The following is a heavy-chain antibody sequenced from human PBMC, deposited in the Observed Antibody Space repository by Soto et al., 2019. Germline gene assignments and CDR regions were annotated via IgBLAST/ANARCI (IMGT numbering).Heavy chain of an antibody. CDR2: ISGNGGT. D-gene: IGHD3-22*01. Sequence: VQLLESGGGVIQPGGSLRLSCAASGFTFRIYAMSWVRQAPGKGLEWVSTISGNGGTSYADFVRGRFTISRDNSKNTLYLQMNSLRAEDTAVYYCAKDAPGSGWLSDYWGQGTLVTVSS. CDR3: AKDAPGSGWLSDY. CDR1: GFTFRIYA. J-gene: IGHJ4*02. V-gene: IGHV3-23*01.